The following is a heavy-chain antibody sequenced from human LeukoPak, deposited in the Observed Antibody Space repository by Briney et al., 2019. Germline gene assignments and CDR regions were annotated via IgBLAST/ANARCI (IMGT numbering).Heavy chain of an antibody. CDR2: IYNSGNTIYNT. CDR1: GGSISSYY. Sequence: SETLSLTCTVSGGSISSYYWSWIRQPPGKGLEWIGYIYNSGNTIYNTNYNPSLKGRVTMSADTAKNQFSLKLSSVTAADTAVYYCASSGSYLGFDYWGQGTLVTVSS. J-gene: IGHJ4*02. V-gene: IGHV4-59*08. D-gene: IGHD3-22*01. CDR3: ASSGSYLGFDY.